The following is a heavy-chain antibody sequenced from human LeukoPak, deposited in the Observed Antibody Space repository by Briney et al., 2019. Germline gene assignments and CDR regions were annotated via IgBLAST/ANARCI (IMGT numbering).Heavy chain of an antibody. V-gene: IGHV1-58*01. CDR1: GFTSTSSA. J-gene: IGHJ4*02. D-gene: IGHD1-26*01. CDR2: IVVGSGNT. Sequence: ASVKVSCKASGFTSTSSAVQWVRQARGQRREWIGWIVVGSGNTNYAQKFQERVTITRDMSTSTAYMELSSLRSEDTAVYYCAAELVGAEAQDDYWGQGTLVTVSS. CDR3: AAELVGAEAQDDY.